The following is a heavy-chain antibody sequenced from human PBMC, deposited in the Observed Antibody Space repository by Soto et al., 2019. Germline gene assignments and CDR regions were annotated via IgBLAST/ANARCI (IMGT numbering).Heavy chain of an antibody. CDR1: GGSISTYY. D-gene: IGHD3-22*01. CDR3: AGGRDYYQGWYFDL. Sequence: PSETLSLTCTVSGGSISTYYWRWIRHPPAKGLEWIGYIYYSGSPNYSPSLERRVNISEDTSTNQFTLKPSSVTAADTAIYDCAGGRDYYQGWYFDLWVRGTLVTVSS. J-gene: IGHJ2*01. V-gene: IGHV4-59*01. CDR2: IYYSGSP.